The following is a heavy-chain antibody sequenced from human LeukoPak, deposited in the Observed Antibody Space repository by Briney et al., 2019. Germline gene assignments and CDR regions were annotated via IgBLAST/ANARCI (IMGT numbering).Heavy chain of an antibody. J-gene: IGHJ4*02. CDR3: ARDLMRDCSRSSCYAFDY. Sequence: PGGSLRLSCAASGFSFRNYGMHWVRQVPGKGLEWVAVIWGDGSNTDYAESVKGRLTISRDNSQNILYLHMSSLRAEDTAVYYCARDLMRDCSRSSCYAFDYWGQGTLVIVSS. D-gene: IGHD2-2*01. CDR1: GFSFRNYG. CDR2: IWGDGSNT. V-gene: IGHV3-33*01.